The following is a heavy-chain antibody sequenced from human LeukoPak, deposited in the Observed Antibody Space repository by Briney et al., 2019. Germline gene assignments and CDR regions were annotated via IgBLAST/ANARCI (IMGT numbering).Heavy chain of an antibody. CDR1: GFSFSSYA. J-gene: IGHJ4*02. CDR2: ISGSGGST. D-gene: IGHD3-10*01. CDR3: ARDNGGPTRVRGALLSPFDS. V-gene: IGHV3-23*01. Sequence: GGSLRLSCAASGFSFSSYAMSWVRQAPEKGLEWVSAISGSGGSTYYADSVKGRFTISRDNSKNTLYLQMNSLRAEDTAVYSCARDNGGPTRVRGALLSPFDSWGQGTLVNVSS.